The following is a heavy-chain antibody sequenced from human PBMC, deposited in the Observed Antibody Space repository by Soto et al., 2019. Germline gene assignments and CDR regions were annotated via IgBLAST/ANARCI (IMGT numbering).Heavy chain of an antibody. D-gene: IGHD2-15*01. J-gene: IGHJ3*02. V-gene: IGHV4-59*01. Sequence: SVTHCVTRSVAEGNIVGYGGSWIRKKTGKGLEWIGYIYYSGSTNYNPSLKSQVTISVDTSKNQFSLKLSSVTAADTAVYYCARAPLYCSGGSCSNDAFDIWGQGTMVTVSS. CDR3: ARAPLYCSGGSCSNDAFDI. CDR1: EGNIVGYG. CDR2: IYYSGST.